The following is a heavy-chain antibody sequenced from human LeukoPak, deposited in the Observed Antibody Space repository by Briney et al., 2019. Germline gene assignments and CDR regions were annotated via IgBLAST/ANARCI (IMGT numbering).Heavy chain of an antibody. V-gene: IGHV4-59*08. D-gene: IGHD4-17*01. Sequence: PSETLSLTCNVSGDSISSDYWSWIRQTPGKGLEWIGFIFHSGATDYNPSLQSRATISIDTSRKSFSLKLLSVTAADTAVYYCARTRPQDYGISYMDVWGTGATVTVSS. CDR2: IFHSGAT. CDR3: ARTRPQDYGISYMDV. CDR1: GDSISSDY. J-gene: IGHJ6*03.